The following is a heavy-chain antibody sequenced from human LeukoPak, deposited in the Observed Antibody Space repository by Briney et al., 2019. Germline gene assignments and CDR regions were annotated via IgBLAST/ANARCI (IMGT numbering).Heavy chain of an antibody. CDR2: ISAIGGST. CDR3: AKGFYDNSASGVFDI. J-gene: IGHJ3*02. Sequence: GGSLRLSCAASGFTFSSFATSWVRQAPGKGLEWASGISAIGGSTYYADSVKGRFTISRDNSKNTLYLQMNSLRAEDTAVYYCAKGFYDNSASGVFDIWGQGTMVTVSS. CDR1: GFTFSSFA. D-gene: IGHD3-22*01. V-gene: IGHV3-23*01.